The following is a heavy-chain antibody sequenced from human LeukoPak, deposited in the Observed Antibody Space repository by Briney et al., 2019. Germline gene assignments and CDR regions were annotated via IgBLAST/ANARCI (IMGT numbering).Heavy chain of an antibody. CDR3: ATSRRVTMIVVALYYFDY. D-gene: IGHD3-22*01. V-gene: IGHV1-24*01. Sequence: ASVKASCKVSGYTLTELSMHWVRQAPGKGLEWMGGFDPEDGETIYAQKFQGRVTMTEDTSTDTAYMELSSLRSEDTAVYYCATSRRVTMIVVALYYFDYWGQGTLVTVSS. J-gene: IGHJ4*02. CDR1: GYTLTELS. CDR2: FDPEDGET.